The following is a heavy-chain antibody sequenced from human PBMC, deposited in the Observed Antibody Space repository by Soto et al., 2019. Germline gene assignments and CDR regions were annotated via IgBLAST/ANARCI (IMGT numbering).Heavy chain of an antibody. Sequence: GGSLRLSCAASGFTFSSYAMNWVRQAPGKGLEWVSAISGSGGSTYYADSVKGRFTISRDNSKNTLYLQMNSLRAEYTAVYYCAKGGSGNYYKSFNYWGQGTLVTVSS. CDR2: ISGSGGST. CDR3: AKGGSGNYYKSFNY. D-gene: IGHD3-10*01. J-gene: IGHJ4*02. CDR1: GFTFSSYA. V-gene: IGHV3-23*01.